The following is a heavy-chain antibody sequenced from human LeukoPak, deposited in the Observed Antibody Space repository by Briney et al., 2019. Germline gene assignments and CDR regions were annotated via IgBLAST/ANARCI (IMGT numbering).Heavy chain of an antibody. CDR3: ARARYYDSSGYYHYYYYMDV. CDR2: IYYSGST. D-gene: IGHD3-22*01. CDR1: GGSISSYY. V-gene: IGHV4-59*01. J-gene: IGHJ6*03. Sequence: PSETLSLTCTVSGGSISSYYWSWIRQPPGKGLEWIGYIYYSGSTNYNPSLKSRVTISVDTSKNQFSLKLSSVTAADTAVYYCARARYYDSSGYYHYYYYMDVWGKGTTVTVSS.